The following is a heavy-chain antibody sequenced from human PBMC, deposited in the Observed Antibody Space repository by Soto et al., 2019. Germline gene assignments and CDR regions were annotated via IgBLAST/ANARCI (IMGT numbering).Heavy chain of an antibody. Sequence: PSETLSLTCTVSGGSISSGGYYWSWIRQHPGKGLEWIGYIYYSGSTYYNPSLKSRVTISVDTSKNQFSLKLSSVTAADTAVYYCARENRDSSGYYFQHWGQGTLVTGSS. CDR3: ARENRDSSGYYFQH. V-gene: IGHV4-31*03. CDR1: GGSISSGGYY. D-gene: IGHD3-22*01. J-gene: IGHJ1*01. CDR2: IYYSGST.